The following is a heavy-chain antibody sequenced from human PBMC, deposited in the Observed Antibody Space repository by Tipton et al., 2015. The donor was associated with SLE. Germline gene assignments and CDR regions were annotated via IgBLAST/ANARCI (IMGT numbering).Heavy chain of an antibody. Sequence: TLSLTCTVSGGSISSGSYYWSWIRQPAGKGLEWIGHIYTSGSTNYNPSLKSRVTISVDTSKNQFSLKLSSVTAADTAVYYCARGGIQLWYRWFDPWGQGTLVTASS. V-gene: IGHV4-61*09. CDR2: IYTSGST. CDR1: GGSISSGSYY. J-gene: IGHJ5*02. CDR3: ARGGIQLWYRWFDP. D-gene: IGHD5-18*01.